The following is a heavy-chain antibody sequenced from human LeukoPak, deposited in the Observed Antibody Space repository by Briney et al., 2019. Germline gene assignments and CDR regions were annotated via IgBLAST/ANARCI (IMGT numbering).Heavy chain of an antibody. CDR2: IYPGDSDT. J-gene: IGHJ5*02. CDR3: ARHTAVAGPGGFDP. D-gene: IGHD6-19*01. V-gene: IGHV5-51*01. Sequence: GESLQISCQGSGSSFTSYWIGWVRQLPGKGLEWMGIIYPGDSDTRYSPSFQGQVTISADKSISTAYLQWSSLKASDTAMYYCARHTAVAGPGGFDPWGQGTLVTVSS. CDR1: GSSFTSYW.